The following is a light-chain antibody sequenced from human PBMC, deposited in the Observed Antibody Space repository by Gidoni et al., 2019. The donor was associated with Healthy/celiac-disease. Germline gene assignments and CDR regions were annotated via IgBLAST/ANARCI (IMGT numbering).Light chain of an antibody. V-gene: IGKV3-11*01. J-gene: IGKJ4*01. CDR1: QSVSSY. Sequence: EIVLTQSPATLSLSPGERANLSCRASQSVSSYLAWYQQKPGQAPRLLIYDASNRATGIQARFSGSGSGTDFTLTISSLEPEDFAVYYCQQRSNWPLTFGGXTKVDIK. CDR2: DAS. CDR3: QQRSNWPLT.